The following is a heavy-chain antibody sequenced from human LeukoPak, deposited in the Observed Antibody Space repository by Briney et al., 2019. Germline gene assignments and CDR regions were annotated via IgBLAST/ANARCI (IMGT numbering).Heavy chain of an antibody. Sequence: SETLPLTCTVSGGSISHYYWRWIRQSPGKGLEWIGYIYYSGTTNYNPSLKSRVTISVDTSRNQFSLQLRSVTAADTAVYYCAREDPQTTVPEGMDVWGQGTTVIVSS. D-gene: IGHD4-17*01. CDR3: AREDPQTTVPEGMDV. CDR2: IYYSGTT. CDR1: GGSISHYY. V-gene: IGHV4-59*01. J-gene: IGHJ6*02.